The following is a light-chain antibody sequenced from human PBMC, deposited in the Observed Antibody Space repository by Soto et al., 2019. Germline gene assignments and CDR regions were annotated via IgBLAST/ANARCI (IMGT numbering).Light chain of an antibody. CDR2: RNN. CDR1: SSNIGSNY. CDR3: SSYTSSSTLVV. J-gene: IGLJ2*01. V-gene: IGLV1-47*01. Sequence: QSVLTQPPSASGTPGQRVTISCSGSSSNIGSNYVYWYQQLPGTAPKLLIYRNNQRPSGVPDRFSGSKSGTSASLAISGVQAEDEADYYCSSYTSSSTLVVFGGGTKLTVL.